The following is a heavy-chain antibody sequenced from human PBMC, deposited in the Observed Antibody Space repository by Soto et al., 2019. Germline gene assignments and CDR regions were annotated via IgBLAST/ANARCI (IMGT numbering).Heavy chain of an antibody. D-gene: IGHD5-18*01. CDR1: GFIVSNAW. CDR2: IKKNADGGTT. V-gene: IGHV3-15*01. J-gene: IGHJ4*02. CDR3: TTNPVGYRYFDY. Sequence: VQLVESGGGLVEPGGSLRLSCAASGFIVSNAWMSWVRQAPGKGLELVARIKKNADGGTTDYAAPVEGRFTISRDDSKNTLFLQMNSLRPEDIAVYYCTTNPVGYRYFDYWGQGTLVTVSS.